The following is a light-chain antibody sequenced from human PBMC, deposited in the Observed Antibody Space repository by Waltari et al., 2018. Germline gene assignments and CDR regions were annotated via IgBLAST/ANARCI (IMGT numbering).Light chain of an antibody. Sequence: EILMTQSPATLSVSPGERATLSCRASQSVSSNLAWYQQKPGQAPRLLIYGASTRATGIPARFSGSGSGTEFTLTISSLQSEDFAVYYCQQYKNWPPKTFGQGTKVEIK. V-gene: IGKV3-15*01. CDR2: GAS. CDR3: QQYKNWPPKT. CDR1: QSVSSN. J-gene: IGKJ1*01.